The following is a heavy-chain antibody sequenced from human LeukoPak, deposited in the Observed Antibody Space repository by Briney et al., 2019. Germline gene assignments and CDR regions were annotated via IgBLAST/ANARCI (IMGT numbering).Heavy chain of an antibody. V-gene: IGHV5-51*01. CDR2: IYPGDSDT. CDR3: ARRREATGWADIFDY. CDR1: GYRFTNNW. D-gene: IGHD1-1*01. Sequence: GESLKISCKGSGYRFTNNWIGWVRQMPGKGLEWMGIIYPGDSDTKYSPSFQGQVTISADKSISTAYLQWSSLKASDTAMYYCARRREATGWADIFDYWGQGTLVTVSS. J-gene: IGHJ4*02.